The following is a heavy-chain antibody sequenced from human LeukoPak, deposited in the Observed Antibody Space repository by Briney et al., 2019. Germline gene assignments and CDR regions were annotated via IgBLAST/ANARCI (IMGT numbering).Heavy chain of an antibody. CDR1: GFTFSDYA. D-gene: IGHD2-15*01. CDR2: ISNSGGNT. J-gene: IGHJ4*02. CDR3: AKGRALEVVAAFNY. Sequence: GGSLRLSCATSGFTFSDYAMSWVRQAPGKGLEWVSTISNSGGNTHYADSVKGRFTISRDNSKNTLSLQMNTLRTDDTAVYYCAKGRALEVVAAFNYWGQGTVVTVSS. V-gene: IGHV3-23*01.